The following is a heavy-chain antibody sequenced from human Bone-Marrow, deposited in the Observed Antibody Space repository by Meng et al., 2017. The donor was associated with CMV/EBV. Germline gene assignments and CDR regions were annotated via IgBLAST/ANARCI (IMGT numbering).Heavy chain of an antibody. V-gene: IGHV3-21*01. Sequence: GESLKISCAASGFTFSSYSMNWVRQAPGKGLEWVSSISSSSSYIYYADSVKGRFTISRDNAKNSLYLQMNSLRAEDTAVYYCARIDHLTAFDIWGQGKMVTV. CDR1: GFTFSSYS. J-gene: IGHJ3*02. CDR3: ARIDHLTAFDI. D-gene: IGHD3-9*01. CDR2: ISSSSSYI.